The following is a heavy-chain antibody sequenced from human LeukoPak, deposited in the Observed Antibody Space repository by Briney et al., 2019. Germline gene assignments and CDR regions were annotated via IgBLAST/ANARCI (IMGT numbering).Heavy chain of an antibody. CDR2: IIPIFGTA. J-gene: IGHJ4*02. V-gene: IGHV1-69*05. Sequence: ASVKVSCKASGGTFSSYAISWVRQAPGQGLEWMGRIIPIFGTANYAQKFQGRVTITTDESTSTAYMELSSLRSEDTAVYYCAGVTALGYFDYWGQGTLVTVSS. CDR1: GGTFSSYA. D-gene: IGHD3-16*01. CDR3: AGVTALGYFDY.